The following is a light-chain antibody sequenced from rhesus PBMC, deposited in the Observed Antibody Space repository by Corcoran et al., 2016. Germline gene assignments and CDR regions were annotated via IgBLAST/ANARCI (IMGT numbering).Light chain of an antibody. CDR2: GAS. Sequence: EIVMTQSPATLALSPGERATLSCRASQSVNSYLAWYQQKTGQAPRPLIYGASSRATGIPDSFSGRGAGTEFTLTISSLEPEDVGVYFCLQSSNWPLTFGGGTKVEIK. J-gene: IGKJ4*01. V-gene: IGKV3-24*03. CDR1: QSVNSY. CDR3: LQSSNWPLT.